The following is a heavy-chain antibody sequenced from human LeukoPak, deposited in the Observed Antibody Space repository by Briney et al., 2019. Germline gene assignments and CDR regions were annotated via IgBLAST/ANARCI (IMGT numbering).Heavy chain of an antibody. D-gene: IGHD5-24*01. CDR2: IYSGGST. Sequence: GGSLRLSCAASGFTFSSYAMHWVRQAPGKGLEWVAVIYSGGSTYYADSVKGGFTISRDNSKNTLYLQMNSLRAEDTAVYYCARGERWLQFGLLDYWGQGTLVTVSS. J-gene: IGHJ4*02. CDR3: ARGERWLQFGLLDY. CDR1: GFTFSSYA. V-gene: IGHV3-66*01.